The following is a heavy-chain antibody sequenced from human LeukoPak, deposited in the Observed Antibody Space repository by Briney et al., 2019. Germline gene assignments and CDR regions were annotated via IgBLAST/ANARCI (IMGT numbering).Heavy chain of an antibody. CDR1: GGSISGGGYY. D-gene: IGHD3-9*01. CDR2: IYYSGST. J-gene: IGHJ6*03. V-gene: IGHV4-31*03. Sequence: SETLSLTCTVSGGSISGGGYYWSWIRQHPGKGLGWVGYIYYSGSTYYNPSLKSRVTISVDTSKNQFSLKLSSVTAADTAVYYCARAYHYDILTGYLPYYMDVWGKGTTVTVSS. CDR3: ARAYHYDILTGYLPYYMDV.